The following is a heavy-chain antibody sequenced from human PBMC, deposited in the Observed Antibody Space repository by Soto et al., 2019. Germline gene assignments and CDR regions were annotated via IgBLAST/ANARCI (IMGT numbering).Heavy chain of an antibody. D-gene: IGHD2-8*01. V-gene: IGHV1-24*01. J-gene: IGHJ6*02. CDR3: ATDGVYAIGGYYYYGMDV. CDR2: FDPEDGET. CDR1: GYTLTELS. Sequence: QVQLVQSGAEVKKPGASVKVSCKVSGYTLTELSMHWVRQAPGKGLEWMGGFDPEDGETIYAQKFQGRVTMTEDTSTDTAYMELSSLRSEDTTVYYCATDGVYAIGGYYYYGMDVWGQGTTVTVSS.